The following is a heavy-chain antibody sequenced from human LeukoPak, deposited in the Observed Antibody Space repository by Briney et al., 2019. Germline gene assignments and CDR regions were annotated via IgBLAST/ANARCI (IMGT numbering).Heavy chain of an antibody. V-gene: IGHV3-7*01. Sequence: GGSLRLSCAASGFTFSSYWMSWVRQAPGKGLEWVANIKKDGSEKYYVDSVKGRFTISRDNAKNSLYLQMNSLRAEDTAVYYCARSIVGATFGFDYWGQGTLVTVSS. D-gene: IGHD1-26*01. CDR1: GFTFSSYW. CDR3: ARSIVGATFGFDY. CDR2: IKKDGSEK. J-gene: IGHJ4*02.